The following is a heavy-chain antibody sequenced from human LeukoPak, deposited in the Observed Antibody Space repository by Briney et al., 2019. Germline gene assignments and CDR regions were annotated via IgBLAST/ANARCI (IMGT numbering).Heavy chain of an antibody. CDR2: INYSGST. D-gene: IGHD5-18*01. CDR1: GGSIGSYF. Sequence: SETLSLTCTISGGSIGSYFWNWIRQSSGKGLEWIGYINYSGSTNYNPSLNSRFMISVDTSKNQFSLKLRSVTAADTAVYYCARTTEGGYTYDYFYYYYMDVWGKGTTVTISS. CDR3: ARTTEGGYTYDYFYYYYMDV. J-gene: IGHJ6*03. V-gene: IGHV4-59*01.